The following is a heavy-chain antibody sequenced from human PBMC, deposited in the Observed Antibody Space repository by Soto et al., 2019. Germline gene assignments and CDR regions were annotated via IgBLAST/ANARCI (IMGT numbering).Heavy chain of an antibody. D-gene: IGHD2-8*01. J-gene: IGHJ6*02. Sequence: QVQLVESGGGVVQPGRSLRLSCAASGFTFSSYAMHWVRQAPGKGLEWVAVISYDGSNKYYADSVKGRFTISRDNSKNTLYLQMNSLRAEDTAVYYCARGKQWWIYYYYGMDGWGQGTTVTVSS. CDR3: ARGKQWWIYYYYGMDG. CDR2: ISYDGSNK. V-gene: IGHV3-30-3*01. CDR1: GFTFSSYA.